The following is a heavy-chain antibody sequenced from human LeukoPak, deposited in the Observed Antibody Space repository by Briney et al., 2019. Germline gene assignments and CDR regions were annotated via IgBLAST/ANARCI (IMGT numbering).Heavy chain of an antibody. J-gene: IGHJ4*02. CDR3: ARYNWNYYFDY. D-gene: IGHD1-7*01. CDR1: GFTFSSYW. Sequence: GGSLRLSCAASGFTFSSYWMNWVRQAPGKGLVWVANIKQDGSEKYYVDPVKGRFTISRDNAKNSLYLQMNRLRAEDTAVYYCARYNWNYYFDYWGQGTLVTVSS. CDR2: IKQDGSEK. V-gene: IGHV3-7*01.